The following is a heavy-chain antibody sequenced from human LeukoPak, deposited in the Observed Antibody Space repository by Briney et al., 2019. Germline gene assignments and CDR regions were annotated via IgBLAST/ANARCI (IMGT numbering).Heavy chain of an antibody. D-gene: IGHD5-12*01. J-gene: IGHJ4*02. CDR3: ARRSRSGYFLDS. V-gene: IGHV4-4*09. Sequence: SETLSLTCIVSGGSMSGYYWSWVRQPPGKGLEWIGYTFSSGATTYNPSLKSRVTISVDTSGSQFSLNLSSVTAADTAVYFCARRSRSGYFLDSWGQGTLVTVSS. CDR2: TFSSGAT. CDR1: GGSMSGYY.